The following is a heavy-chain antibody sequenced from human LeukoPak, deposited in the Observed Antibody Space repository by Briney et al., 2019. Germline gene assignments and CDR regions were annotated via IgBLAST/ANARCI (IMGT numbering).Heavy chain of an antibody. V-gene: IGHV3-11*05. D-gene: IGHD3-16*01. CDR1: GFTFSDYY. Sequence: VGSLCVSCAASGFTFSDYYMSSIRQAPGKGLEWVSYISSSSRYTNYADSVKGRFTISRDNAKNSLYLQMNSLRAEDTAVYYCARDRSFDDYVSRMDVWGQGSTLTVPS. J-gene: IGHJ6*02. CDR3: ARDRSFDDYVSRMDV. CDR2: ISSSSRYT.